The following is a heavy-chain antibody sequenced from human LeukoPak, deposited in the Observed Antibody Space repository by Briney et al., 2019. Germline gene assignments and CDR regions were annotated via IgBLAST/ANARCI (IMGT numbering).Heavy chain of an antibody. J-gene: IGHJ4*02. Sequence: PGGSLRLSCAASGFTFGSYWMRWVRQAPGKGLVWVSRINTDGGDTVYADSVKGRFTISRDNAKNTLFLQMNSLRAEDTAAYYCARDEKIVGASGQDYWGQGTLVTVSS. CDR3: ARDEKIVGASGQDY. V-gene: IGHV3-74*01. CDR2: INTDGGDT. D-gene: IGHD1-26*01. CDR1: GFTFGSYW.